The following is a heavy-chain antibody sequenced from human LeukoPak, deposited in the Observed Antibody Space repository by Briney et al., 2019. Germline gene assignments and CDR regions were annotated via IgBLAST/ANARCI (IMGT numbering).Heavy chain of an antibody. J-gene: IGHJ4*02. CDR1: VFTFSDYY. CDR3: ARESYYYDSSGYYVYYFDY. V-gene: IGHV3-11*01. CDR2: IISSGSTI. D-gene: IGHD3-22*01. Sequence: PGGSLRLSCAASVFTFSDYYMSCIRQAPGKGLEWVSYIISSGSTIYYADSMKGRFTISRDNAKNSLYLQMNSLRAEDTAVYYCARESYYYDSSGYYVYYFDYWGQGTLVTVSS.